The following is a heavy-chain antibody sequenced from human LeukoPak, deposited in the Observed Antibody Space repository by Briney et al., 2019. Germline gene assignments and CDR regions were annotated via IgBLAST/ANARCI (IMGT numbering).Heavy chain of an antibody. Sequence: GASVKVSCKASGGTFSSYAISWVRQAPGQGLEWMGGIIPIFGTANYAQKFQGRVTITTDESTSTAYMELSSLRSEDTAVYYCARDLADSSSHQGFDYWGQGTLVTVSS. CDR1: GGTFSSYA. D-gene: IGHD6-6*01. J-gene: IGHJ4*02. V-gene: IGHV1-69*05. CDR3: ARDLADSSSHQGFDY. CDR2: IIPIFGTA.